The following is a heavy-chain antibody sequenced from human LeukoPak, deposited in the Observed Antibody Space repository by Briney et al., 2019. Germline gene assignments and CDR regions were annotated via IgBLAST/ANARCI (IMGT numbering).Heavy chain of an antibody. CDR2: IYHSGST. CDR3: ARSIYNWNDGLFDY. Sequence: SGTLSLTCAVSGGSISSSNWWSWVRQPPGKGLEWIGEIYHSGSTNYSPSLKSRVIISVDKSKNQFSLKLSSVTAADTAVYYCARSIYNWNDGLFDYWGQGTLVTVSS. D-gene: IGHD1-20*01. CDR1: GGSISSSNW. V-gene: IGHV4-4*02. J-gene: IGHJ4*02.